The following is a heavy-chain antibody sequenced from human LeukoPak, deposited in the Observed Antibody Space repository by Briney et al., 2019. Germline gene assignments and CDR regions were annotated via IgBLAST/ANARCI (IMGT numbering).Heavy chain of an antibody. CDR1: GYTFTVYY. J-gene: IGHJ4*02. D-gene: IGHD6-13*01. CDR2: INPNSGST. V-gene: IGHV1-2*02. CDR3: ARESAIAAAGRLDQSFDY. Sequence: ASVKVSCKASGYTFTVYYMHWVRQAPGQGLEWMGWINPNSGSTNYAQKFQGRVTMTRDTSISTAHMELSRLRSDDTAGYYCARESAIAAAGRLDQSFDYWAQGTLVTVSS.